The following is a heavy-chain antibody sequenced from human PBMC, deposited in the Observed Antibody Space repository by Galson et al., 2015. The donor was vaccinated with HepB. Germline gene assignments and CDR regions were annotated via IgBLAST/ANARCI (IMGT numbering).Heavy chain of an antibody. V-gene: IGHV1-18*01. CDR1: GYTFTTYG. D-gene: IGHD2-15*01. CDR3: ARGALIVVVDATPNNWFDP. Sequence: QSGAEVKKPGASVKVSCKASGYTFTTYGINWVRQAPGQGLEWVGWISAYNGNTNYAQKLQGRVTMTTDTSTSTAYMELRSLRSDDTAVYYCARGALIVVVDATPNNWFDPWGQGTLVTVSS. J-gene: IGHJ5*02. CDR2: ISAYNGNT.